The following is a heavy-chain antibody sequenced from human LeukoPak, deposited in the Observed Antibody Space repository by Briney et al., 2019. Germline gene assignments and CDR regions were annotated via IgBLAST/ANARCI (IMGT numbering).Heavy chain of an antibody. CDR2: IIGSAGST. J-gene: IGHJ5*02. CDR3: ARRNAVYAPFDP. CDR1: GFTFSSYV. Sequence: GGSLRLSCAAWGFTFSSYVMRGVRQARGKGGEGFSAIIGSAGSTYSAASVKRRFTISRDNSKNTLYLQMNSLRAEDTAVYYCARRNAVYAPFDPWGQGTLVTVSS. V-gene: IGHV3-23*01. D-gene: IGHD2-8*01.